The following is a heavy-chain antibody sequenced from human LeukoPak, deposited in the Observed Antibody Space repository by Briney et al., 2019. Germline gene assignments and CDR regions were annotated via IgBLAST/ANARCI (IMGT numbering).Heavy chain of an antibody. V-gene: IGHV1-58*01. CDR3: ARDFGGYSYGWSDYYYGMDV. Sequence: GTSVKVSCKASGFTFTSSAVQWVRQARGQRLEWIGWIVVGSGNTNYAQKFQERVTITRDMSTSTAYMELSSLRSEDTAVYYCARDFGGYSYGWSDYYYGMDVWGKGTTVTVSS. J-gene: IGHJ6*04. CDR1: GFTFTSSA. D-gene: IGHD5-18*01. CDR2: IVVGSGNT.